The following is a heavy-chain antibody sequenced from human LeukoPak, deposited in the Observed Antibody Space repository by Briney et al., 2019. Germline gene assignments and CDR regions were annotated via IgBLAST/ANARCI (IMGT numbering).Heavy chain of an antibody. D-gene: IGHD3-3*01. CDR1: GLAFRSYA. CDR2: ISVASNT. Sequence: GGSLRLPCAASGLAFRSYAMSGVREAPGKGLEWVSTISVASNTFYADSVKGRFTISRDNSRNTVYLQMTSLRADDTAVYYCADYGVSGVRNNFYWGQGTLVTVSS. J-gene: IGHJ4*02. V-gene: IGHV3-23*01. CDR3: ADYGVSGVRNNFY.